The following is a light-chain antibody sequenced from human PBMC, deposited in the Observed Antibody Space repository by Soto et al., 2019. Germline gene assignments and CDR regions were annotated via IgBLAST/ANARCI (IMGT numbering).Light chain of an antibody. CDR2: VNSDGRY. Sequence: QLVLTQSPSASASLGASVKLTCTLSSGHSSYAIAWHQQQPEKAPRYLMKVNSDGRYSKGDWIPDRFSGSSSGAERYLTISSLQSEDEADYYCQTWVTGIVVFGGWTKLTVL. CDR3: QTWVTGIVV. V-gene: IGLV4-69*01. J-gene: IGLJ2*01. CDR1: SGHSSYA.